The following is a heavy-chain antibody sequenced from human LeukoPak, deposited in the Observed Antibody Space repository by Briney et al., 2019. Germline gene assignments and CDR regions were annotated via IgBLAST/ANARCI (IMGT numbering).Heavy chain of an antibody. CDR1: GGSISRHY. V-gene: IGHV4-59*11. D-gene: IGHD6-13*01. CDR3: ARDPSYSSSSYYYYYGMDV. J-gene: IGHJ6*02. Sequence: PSETLSLTCTVSGGSISRHYWSWIRQPPGKGLEWIGYIYHSEGTNYNPSLKSRVTISVDTSKNQFSLKVSSVTAADTAVYYCARDPSYSSSSYYYYYGMDVWGQGTTVTVSS. CDR2: IYHSEGT.